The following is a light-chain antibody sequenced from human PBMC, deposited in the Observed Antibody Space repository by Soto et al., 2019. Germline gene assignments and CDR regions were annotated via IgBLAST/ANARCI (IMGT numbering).Light chain of an antibody. CDR1: SDVGGYNY. CDR2: EDN. Sequence: LTQPASVSGSPGQSITISCTGTSSDVGGYNYVSWYQQHPGKAPTTVIYEDNQRLFGVPDRFSGSIDSTSNSASLTISELKTEDEADYYCQSFDGTTLVFGGGTKLTVL. V-gene: IGLV6-57*02. CDR3: QSFDGTTLV. J-gene: IGLJ3*02.